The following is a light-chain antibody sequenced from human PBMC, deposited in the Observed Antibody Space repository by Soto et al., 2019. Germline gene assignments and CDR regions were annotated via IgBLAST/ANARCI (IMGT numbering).Light chain of an antibody. CDR2: GAS. J-gene: IGKJ2*01. V-gene: IGKV3-15*01. Sequence: EIVMTQSPATLSVSPGERATLSCRASQSVSSSLAWYQQKPGQAPRLLIYGASTRATGITARFSGSGSGTEFTLTISSLQSEDFAVYYCQEYNSWPPHTFGQGTKLEIK. CDR1: QSVSSS. CDR3: QEYNSWPPHT.